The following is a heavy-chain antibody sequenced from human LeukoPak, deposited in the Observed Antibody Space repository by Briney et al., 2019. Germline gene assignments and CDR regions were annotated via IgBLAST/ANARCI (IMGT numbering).Heavy chain of an antibody. CDR1: GGSISSGDYY. D-gene: IGHD5-24*01. J-gene: IGHJ4*02. Sequence: SQTLSLTCTVSGGSISSGDYYWSWVRQPPGKGLEWIGYIYYSGGTYYNPSLRSRLTISIDTSKNQFSLKVTSVTAADTAVYYCARDRDGYNSLGYWGQGTLVTVSS. V-gene: IGHV4-30-4*01. CDR2: IYYSGGT. CDR3: ARDRDGYNSLGY.